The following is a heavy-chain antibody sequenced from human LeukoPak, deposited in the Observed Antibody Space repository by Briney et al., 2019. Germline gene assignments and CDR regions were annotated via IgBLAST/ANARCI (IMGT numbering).Heavy chain of an antibody. J-gene: IGHJ6*02. Sequence: GGSLRLSCAASGFTFSSYAMSWVRQAPGKGPEWVSAISGSGGSTYYADSVKGRFTISRDNSKNTLYLQMNSLRAEDTAVYYCAKDLRYYDILTGYQNYYYYGMDVWGQGTTVTVSS. CDR2: ISGSGGST. CDR3: AKDLRYYDILTGYQNYYYYGMDV. D-gene: IGHD3-9*01. V-gene: IGHV3-23*01. CDR1: GFTFSSYA.